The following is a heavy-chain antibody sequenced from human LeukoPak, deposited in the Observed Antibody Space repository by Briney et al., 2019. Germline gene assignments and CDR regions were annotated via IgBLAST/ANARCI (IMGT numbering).Heavy chain of an antibody. D-gene: IGHD6-19*01. CDR1: GYTLTELS. CDR3: ATALPADRWLGSLFDY. J-gene: IGHJ4*02. V-gene: IGHV1-24*01. Sequence: ASVKVSCKVSGYTLTELSMHWVRQAPGKGLEWMGGFDPEDGETIYAQKFQGRVTMTEDTSTDTAYMELSSLRSEDTAVYYCATALPADRWLGSLFDYWGQGTLVTVSS. CDR2: FDPEDGET.